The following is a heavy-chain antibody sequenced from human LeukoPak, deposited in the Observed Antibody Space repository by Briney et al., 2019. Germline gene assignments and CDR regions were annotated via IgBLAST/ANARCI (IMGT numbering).Heavy chain of an antibody. J-gene: IGHJ4*02. Sequence: GGSLRLSCAVSGFSFSSYAMSWVRKAPGKGLEWVAAISGSGGSTYYADPVKGRFTISRDNSKNTPYLKMNSLRAQDTALNCCAKDWNVYDTVMVSYFDYWGQGTLVTVSS. D-gene: IGHD5-18*01. CDR2: ISGSGGST. V-gene: IGHV3-23*01. CDR1: GFSFSSYA. CDR3: AKDWNVYDTVMVSYFDY.